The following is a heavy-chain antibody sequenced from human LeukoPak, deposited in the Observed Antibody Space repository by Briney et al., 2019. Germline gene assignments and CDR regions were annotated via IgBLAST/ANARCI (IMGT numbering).Heavy chain of an antibody. J-gene: IGHJ4*02. D-gene: IGHD6-19*01. Sequence: GGSLRLSCAASGVTLSPYGMHWVRQAPGKGLEWVSYISSSGSPIYYADSVKGRFTISRDNVKNSLHLQMNNLRAEDTAVYYCARDSADSGRLDYWGQGTLVTV. CDR3: ARDSADSGRLDY. V-gene: IGHV3-48*04. CDR1: GVTLSPYG. CDR2: ISSSGSPI.